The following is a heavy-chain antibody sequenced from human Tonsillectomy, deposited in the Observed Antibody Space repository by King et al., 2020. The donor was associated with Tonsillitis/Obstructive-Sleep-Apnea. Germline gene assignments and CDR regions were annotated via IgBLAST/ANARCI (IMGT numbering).Heavy chain of an antibody. CDR3: ARVLDYYDSSGYQAFDI. CDR2: IKEDGSEK. Sequence: VQLVESGGGLVQPGGSLRLSCAASGFTFSNFWMSWVRQAPGKGLEWVTNIKEDGSEKYYVDSVKGRFTISRDNAKNSLYLQMNSLRAEDTGVYYCARVLDYYDSSGYQAFDIWGQGTMVTVSS. V-gene: IGHV3-7*03. J-gene: IGHJ3*02. D-gene: IGHD3-22*01. CDR1: GFTFSNFW.